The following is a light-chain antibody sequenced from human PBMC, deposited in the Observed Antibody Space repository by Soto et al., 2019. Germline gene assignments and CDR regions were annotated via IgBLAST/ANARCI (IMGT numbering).Light chain of an antibody. CDR3: QQSFSTPLT. Sequence: DIQMTQSPSSLSASVGDRVTITCRASQTISSYLNWYQQKPGKAPKLLIFAASSLQSGVPSRFSGSGSGTDFTFTIGSXQPEDFATYFCQQSFSTPLTFGGGTKVDIK. CDR1: QTISSY. CDR2: AAS. V-gene: IGKV1-39*01. J-gene: IGKJ4*01.